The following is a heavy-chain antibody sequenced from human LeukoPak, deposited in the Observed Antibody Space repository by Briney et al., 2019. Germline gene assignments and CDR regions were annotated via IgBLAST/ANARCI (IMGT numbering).Heavy chain of an antibody. Sequence: GASVKVSCKASGGTFSSYAISWVRQALGQGLEWMGRIIPILGIANYAQKFQGRVTITADKSTSAAYMELSSLRSEDTAVYYCARTYYYDSSGYRSPYYYYGMDVWGQGTTVTVSS. CDR2: IIPILGIA. D-gene: IGHD3-22*01. CDR3: ARTYYYDSSGYRSPYYYYGMDV. CDR1: GGTFSSYA. V-gene: IGHV1-69*04. J-gene: IGHJ6*02.